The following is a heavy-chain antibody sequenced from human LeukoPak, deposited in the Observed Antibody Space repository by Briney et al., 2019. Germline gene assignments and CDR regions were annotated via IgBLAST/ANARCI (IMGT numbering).Heavy chain of an antibody. D-gene: IGHD3-3*01. Sequence: SETLSLTCAVYGGSFSGYYWSWIRQPPGKGLEWIGEINHSGSTNYNPSLKSRVTISVDTSKNQFSLELSSVTAADTAVYYCARGANFWSGYYTNWFDPWGQGTLVTVSS. V-gene: IGHV4-34*01. CDR1: GGSFSGYY. CDR3: ARGANFWSGYYTNWFDP. J-gene: IGHJ5*02. CDR2: INHSGST.